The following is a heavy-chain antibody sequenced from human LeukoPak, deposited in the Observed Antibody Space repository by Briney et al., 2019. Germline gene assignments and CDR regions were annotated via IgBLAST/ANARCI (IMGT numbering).Heavy chain of an antibody. V-gene: IGHV4-34*01. CDR3: ARDAHLRTTIDY. D-gene: IGHD1-14*01. CDR2: INHSGST. CDR1: GGSFSGYY. Sequence: SETLSLTCAVYGGSFSGYYWSWIRQPPGKGLEWIGEINHSGSTNYNPSLKSRVTISVDTSKNQFSLKLSSVTAADTAVYYCARDAHLRTTIDYWGQGTLVTVSS. J-gene: IGHJ4*02.